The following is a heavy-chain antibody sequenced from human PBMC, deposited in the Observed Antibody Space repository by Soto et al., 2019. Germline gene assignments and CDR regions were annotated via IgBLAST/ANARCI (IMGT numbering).Heavy chain of an antibody. CDR2: IWYDGSNK. V-gene: IGHV3-33*01. Sequence: QVQLVESGGGVVQPGRSLRLSCAASGFTFSSYGMHWVRQAPGKGLEWVAVIWYDGSNKYYADSVKGRFTISRDNSKNTLYLQMTSLRAEDTAVYYCARDLYYYDSSGYPDDAFDIWGQGTMVTVSS. D-gene: IGHD3-22*01. J-gene: IGHJ3*02. CDR1: GFTFSSYG. CDR3: ARDLYYYDSSGYPDDAFDI.